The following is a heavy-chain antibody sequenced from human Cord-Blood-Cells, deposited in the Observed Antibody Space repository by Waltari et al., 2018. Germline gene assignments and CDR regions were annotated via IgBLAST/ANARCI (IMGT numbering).Heavy chain of an antibody. CDR3: ARGGPYSSSSFDY. J-gene: IGHJ4*02. V-gene: IGHV4-38-2*02. CDR2: IYHSGST. CDR1: GYSISSGYY. D-gene: IGHD6-6*01. Sequence: QVQLQESGPGLVKPSETLSLTCTVSGYSISSGYYWGWIRQPPGKGPEWIGSIYHSGSTYYNPSLKSRVTISVDTSKNQFSLKLSSVTAADTAVYYCARGGPYSSSSFDYWGQGTLVTVSS.